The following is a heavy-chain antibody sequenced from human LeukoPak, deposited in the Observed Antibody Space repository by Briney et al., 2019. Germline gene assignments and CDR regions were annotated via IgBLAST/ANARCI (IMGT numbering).Heavy chain of an antibody. CDR1: GFTFSSYS. V-gene: IGHV3-21*01. J-gene: IGHJ6*03. Sequence: GGSLRLSCAASGFTFSSYSMNWVRQAPGKGLEWVSSISNSNSYIYCADSVKGRFTISRDNAKNSLYLQMNSLRAEDTAVYYCARAYYDFWSGYSNYMDVWGKGTTVTVSS. CDR2: ISNSNSYI. CDR3: ARAYYDFWSGYSNYMDV. D-gene: IGHD3-3*01.